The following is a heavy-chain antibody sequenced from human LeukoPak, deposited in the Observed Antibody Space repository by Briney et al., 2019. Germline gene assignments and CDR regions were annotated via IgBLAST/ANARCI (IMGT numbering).Heavy chain of an antibody. Sequence: GASLKISCNGSGSSFTSYWNGWVRQMPGKGLEWMGIIYPGDSDTRYRPSFQGQVTISADKSISTAYLQWSSLEASDTAMYYCARGIWFDPWGQGTLVTVSS. CDR3: ARGIWFDP. J-gene: IGHJ5*02. V-gene: IGHV5-51*01. CDR2: IYPGDSDT. CDR1: GSSFTSYW.